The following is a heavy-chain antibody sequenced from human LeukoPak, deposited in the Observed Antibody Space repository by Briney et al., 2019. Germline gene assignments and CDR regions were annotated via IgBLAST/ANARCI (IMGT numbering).Heavy chain of an antibody. Sequence: GGSLRLSCAASGFIFDHYTMHWVRQAPGKGLEWVSLISWDGGSTYYADSVKGRFTISRDNSKNSLSLQMNSLRAEDTALYYCAKDGKNYFDYWAREPWSPSPQ. J-gene: IGHJ4*02. CDR1: GFIFDHYT. CDR3: AKDGKNYFDY. V-gene: IGHV3-43*01. CDR2: ISWDGGST.